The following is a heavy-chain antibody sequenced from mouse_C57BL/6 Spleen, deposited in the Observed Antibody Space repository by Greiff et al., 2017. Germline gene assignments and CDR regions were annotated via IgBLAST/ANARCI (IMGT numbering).Heavy chain of an antibody. CDR3: AREEITTVVAPFDY. CDR2: INPSSGYT. D-gene: IGHD1-1*01. Sequence: VKLMESGAELARPGASVKMSCKASGYTFTSYTMHWVKQRPGQGLEWIGYINPSSGYTKYNQKFKDKATLTADKSSSTAYMQLSSLTSEDSAVYYCAREEITTVVAPFDYWGQGTTLTVSS. CDR1: GYTFTSYT. V-gene: IGHV1-4*01. J-gene: IGHJ2*01.